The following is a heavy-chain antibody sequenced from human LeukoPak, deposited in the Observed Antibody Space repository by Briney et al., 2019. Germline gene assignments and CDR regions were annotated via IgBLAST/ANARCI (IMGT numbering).Heavy chain of an antibody. V-gene: IGHV3-23*01. CDR3: AKDGVLRFLEWSGGYFDY. D-gene: IGHD3-3*01. Sequence: GGSLRLSCAASGFTFSSYAMSWVRQAPGKGLEWVPAITGSGGSTYYADSVKGRFTISRDNSKNTLYLQMNSLRAEDTAVYYCAKDGVLRFLEWSGGYFDYWGQGTLVTVSS. CDR1: GFTFSSYA. J-gene: IGHJ4*02. CDR2: ITGSGGST.